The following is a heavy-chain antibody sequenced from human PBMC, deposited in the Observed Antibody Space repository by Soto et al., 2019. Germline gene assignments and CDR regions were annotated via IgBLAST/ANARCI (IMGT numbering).Heavy chain of an antibody. CDR1: GGSVRNYF. J-gene: IGHJ4*02. V-gene: IGHV4-59*02. CDR2: IHYSGTT. CDR3: AAGEASSRNLAPYYLDF. Sequence: SETLALSCKVSGGSVRNYFWTWSRQPPGKGLGWIGYIHYSGTTSFFPSYNPSLRSRVTISEDTSKNQFSLKLLSVTTADTAVYFCAAGEASSRNLAPYYLDFWGQGTLVTVSS. D-gene: IGHD6-13*01.